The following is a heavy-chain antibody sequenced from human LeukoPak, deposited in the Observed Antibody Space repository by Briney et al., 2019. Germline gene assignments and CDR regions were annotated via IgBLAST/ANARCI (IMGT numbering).Heavy chain of an antibody. Sequence: PGGSLRLSCAASGFTFSSYWMSWVRQAPGKGLEWVSSISSSSSYLYYADSVKGRFTISRDNAKNSLYLQMNSLRAEDTAVYYCAQLTGYYMPFLTYWGQGTLVTVSS. V-gene: IGHV3-21*04. D-gene: IGHD3-9*01. CDR1: GFTFSSYW. CDR2: ISSSSSYL. CDR3: AQLTGYYMPFLTY. J-gene: IGHJ4*02.